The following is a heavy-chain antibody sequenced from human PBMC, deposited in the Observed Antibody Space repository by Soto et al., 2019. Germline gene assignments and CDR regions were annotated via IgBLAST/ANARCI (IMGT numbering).Heavy chain of an antibody. Sequence: LRLSCAASGLPFNRNGMHWVRQAPGKGLEWVAVIWYDGSKEYYSDSVKGRFTISRDNSKNMLYLQMNSVRVEDTAVYFCARDRSAGNYFYYGMDVWGQGTTVTVSS. CDR3: ARDRSAGNYFYYGMDV. CDR2: IWYDGSKE. CDR1: GLPFNRNG. J-gene: IGHJ6*02. D-gene: IGHD1-1*01. V-gene: IGHV3-33*01.